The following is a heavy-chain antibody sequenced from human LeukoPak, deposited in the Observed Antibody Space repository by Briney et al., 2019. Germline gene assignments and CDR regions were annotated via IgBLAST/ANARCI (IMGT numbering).Heavy chain of an antibody. J-gene: IGHJ4*02. Sequence: PSETLSLTCTVSGGSISSYHWSWIRQPPGKGLEWIGYIYYSGSTNYNPSLKSRVSISVDTSKNQFSLKLRSVTAADTAVYYCARGLAAAGTTFDYWGQGTLVTVSS. CDR2: IYYSGST. CDR1: GGSISSYH. CDR3: ARGLAAAGTTFDY. D-gene: IGHD6-13*01. V-gene: IGHV4-59*08.